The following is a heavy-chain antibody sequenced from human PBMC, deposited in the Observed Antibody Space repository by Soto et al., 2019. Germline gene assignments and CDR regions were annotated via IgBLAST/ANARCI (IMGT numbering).Heavy chain of an antibody. CDR3: VKGVTYYYDSSGYQNWFDP. CDR2: ISSNGGST. J-gene: IGHJ5*02. V-gene: IGHV3-64D*06. CDR1: GFTFSSYA. Sequence: LRLSCSASGFTFSSYAMHWGRQAPGKGLEYVSAISSNGGSTYYADSVKGRFTISRDNSKNTLYLQMSSLRAEDTAVYYCVKGVTYYYDSSGYQNWFDPWGQGTLVTVSS. D-gene: IGHD3-22*01.